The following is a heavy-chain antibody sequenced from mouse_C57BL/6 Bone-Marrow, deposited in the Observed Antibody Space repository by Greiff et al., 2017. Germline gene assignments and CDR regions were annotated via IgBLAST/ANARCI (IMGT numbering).Heavy chain of an antibody. Sequence: EVQLQQSGPVLVKPGASVKMSCKASGYTFTDYYMNWVKQSPGQSLEWIGVINPYNGGTSYNQKFKGKATLTVDKSSSTAYMQLNSLTSEDSAVYDCARGRGDSKAWFAYWGQGTLVTVSA. CDR1: GYTFTDYY. CDR3: ARGRGDSKAWFAY. CDR2: INPYNGGT. V-gene: IGHV1-19*01. J-gene: IGHJ3*01.